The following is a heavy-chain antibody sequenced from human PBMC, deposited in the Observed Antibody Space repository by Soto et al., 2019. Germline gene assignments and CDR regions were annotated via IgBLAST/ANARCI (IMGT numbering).Heavy chain of an antibody. CDR1: GGSISSSSYF. CDR2: IYYSGST. D-gene: IGHD2-21*02. J-gene: IGHJ5*02. CDR3: ARHPSDFWFDP. V-gene: IGHV4-39*01. Sequence: QLQLQESGPGLVKPSETLSLTCTVSGGSISSSSYFWGWIRQPPGKGLEWIGSIYYSGSTYYNPSLKSRVTVSVDTSKYQFALKLSSVPAAATAVYYCARHPSDFWFDPWGQGTLVTVSS.